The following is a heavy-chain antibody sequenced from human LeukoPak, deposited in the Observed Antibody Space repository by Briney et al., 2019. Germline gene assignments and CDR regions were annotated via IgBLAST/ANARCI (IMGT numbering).Heavy chain of an antibody. Sequence: ASVKVSCKASGYTFTGYYMHWVRQAPGQGLEWMGWINPNSGGTNYAQKFQGRATMTRDTSISTAYMELSRLRSDDTAVYYCARAGYCSGGSCLRINDYWGQGTLVTVSS. V-gene: IGHV1-2*02. CDR2: INPNSGGT. J-gene: IGHJ4*02. CDR3: ARAGYCSGGSCLRINDY. D-gene: IGHD2-15*01. CDR1: GYTFTGYY.